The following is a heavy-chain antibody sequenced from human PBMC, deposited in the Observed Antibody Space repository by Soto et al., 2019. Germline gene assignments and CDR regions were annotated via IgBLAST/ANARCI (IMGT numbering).Heavy chain of an antibody. J-gene: IGHJ4*02. Sequence: QVELVQSGAEVKKPGASVKVSCHVSGYTLTELSMHWVRQAPGKGLEWMGVFDAEDGAASYAQHFQGRVAMTAETSTDTAYMEVTSLRSEDTAVYYWETDRFPDYADAWVTFRPADYWGQGTQVTVSS. CDR3: ETDRFPDYADAWVTFRPADY. CDR2: FDAEDGAA. V-gene: IGHV1-24*01. D-gene: IGHD3-16*02. CDR1: GYTLTELS.